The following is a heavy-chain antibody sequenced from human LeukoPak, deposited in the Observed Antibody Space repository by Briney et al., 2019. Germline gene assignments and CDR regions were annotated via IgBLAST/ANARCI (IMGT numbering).Heavy chain of an antibody. CDR3: ARGWGGYNSYPPDY. CDR1: GFTFSSYS. V-gene: IGHV3-48*01. CDR2: IGPSAGATYVST. Sequence: PGGSLRLSCAASGFTFSSYSMNWVRQAPGKGLEWISYIGPSAGATYVSTYYAQSAKGRFTISRDTSINSLFLQMSGLTVEDTAVYYCARGWGGYNSYPPDYWGRGILVTVSS. D-gene: IGHD5-12*01. J-gene: IGHJ4*02.